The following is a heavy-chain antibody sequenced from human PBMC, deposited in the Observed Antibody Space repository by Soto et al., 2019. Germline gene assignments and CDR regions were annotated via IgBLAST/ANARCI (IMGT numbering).Heavy chain of an antibody. Sequence: QVQLVESGGGVVQPGRSLRLSCAASTFTLSTYGMHWVRQAPGKGLEWVAVISYDGNNKYYADSVKGRFTISRDNSRNTLSLQMNSLTTEDTAVYYCARGAEYQVLSRDYFYGMDVWGQRIMVTVSS. J-gene: IGHJ6*02. D-gene: IGHD2-2*01. CDR2: ISYDGNNK. CDR1: TFTLSTYG. V-gene: IGHV3-30*03. CDR3: ARGAEYQVLSRDYFYGMDV.